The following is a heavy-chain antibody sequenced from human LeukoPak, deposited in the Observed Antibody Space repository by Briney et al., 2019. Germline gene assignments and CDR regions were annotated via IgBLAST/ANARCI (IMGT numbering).Heavy chain of an antibody. Sequence: ETLSLTCGVSGGSISNTNWWSWVRQPPGQGLEWVSSIGSDSKPHYSESVKGRFAISRDNSKSMLFLQLNSLRAEDTALYYCARDLHYYVAMDVWGQGTTVTVSS. V-gene: IGHV3-53*01. J-gene: IGHJ6*02. D-gene: IGHD3-10*02. CDR2: IGSDSKP. CDR1: GGSISNTNW. CDR3: ARDLHYYVAMDV.